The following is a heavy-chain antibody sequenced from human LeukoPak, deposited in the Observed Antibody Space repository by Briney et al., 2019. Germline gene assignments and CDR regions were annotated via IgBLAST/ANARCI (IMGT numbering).Heavy chain of an antibody. CDR1: GFTFDDYA. Sequence: GRSLRLSCAASGFTFDDYAMRWVRQAPGKGLEWVSGITWNSGSIGYADSVKGRFTISRDNAKNSLYLQINSLRPEDTALYYCLKGSAYSRSWYVGWGQGTLVTVSS. CDR3: LKGSAYSRSWYVG. J-gene: IGHJ4*02. CDR2: ITWNSGSI. V-gene: IGHV3-9*01. D-gene: IGHD6-13*01.